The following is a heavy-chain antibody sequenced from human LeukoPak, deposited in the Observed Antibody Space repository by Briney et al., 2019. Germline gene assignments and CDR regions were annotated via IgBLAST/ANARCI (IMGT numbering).Heavy chain of an antibody. V-gene: IGHV3-23*01. CDR1: VVTFSSYS. J-gene: IGHJ4*02. Sequence: GGSLRLSCAAAVVTFSSYSIRWVRQAPGKGLEWVPAISGSRSITSDADSENRRFTISRDNSKQTLYRQINSLAAEDTAVSYCAKDQGALVAAAGTTWGPGTLVTVSS. CDR3: AKDQGALVAAAGTT. D-gene: IGHD6-13*01. CDR2: ISGSRSIT.